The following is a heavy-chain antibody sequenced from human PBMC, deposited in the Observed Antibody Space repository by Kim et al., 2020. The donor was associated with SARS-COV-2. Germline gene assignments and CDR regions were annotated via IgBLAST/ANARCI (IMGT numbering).Heavy chain of an antibody. CDR2: INHSGST. CDR3: ARGGRRNMVRGVIMRSYYFDY. Sequence: SETLSLTRAVYGGSFSGYYWSWIRQPPGKGLEWIGEINHSGSTNYNPSLKSRVTISVDTSKNQFSLKLSSVTAADTAVYYCARGGRRNMVRGVIMRSYYFDYWGQGTLVTVSS. CDR1: GGSFSGYY. D-gene: IGHD3-10*01. J-gene: IGHJ4*02. V-gene: IGHV4-34*01.